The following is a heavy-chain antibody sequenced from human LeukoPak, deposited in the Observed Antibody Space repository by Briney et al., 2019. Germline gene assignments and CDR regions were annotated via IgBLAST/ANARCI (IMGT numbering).Heavy chain of an antibody. V-gene: IGHV4-59*12. Sequence: SETLSLTCTVSGGSINNYYWSWIRQPPGKGLEWIGYIYYSGSTNYNPSLKSRVTISVDTSKNQFSLKLSSVTAADTAVYFCARKYCSSTSCSYAYDIWGQGTMVTVSS. CDR1: GGSINNYY. CDR3: ARKYCSSTSCSYAYDI. J-gene: IGHJ3*02. CDR2: IYYSGST. D-gene: IGHD2-2*01.